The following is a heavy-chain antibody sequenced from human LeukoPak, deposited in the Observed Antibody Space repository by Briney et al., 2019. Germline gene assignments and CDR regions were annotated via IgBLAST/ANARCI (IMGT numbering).Heavy chain of an antibody. CDR3: ATSITIFGVVTYFDY. V-gene: IGHV1-69*13. CDR2: IIPIFGTA. Sequence: SVKVSCKASGGTLSSYAISWVRQAPGQGLEWMGGIIPIFGTANYAQKFQGRVTITADESTSTAYMELSSLRSEDTAVYYCATSITIFGVVTYFDYWGQGTLVTVSS. CDR1: GGTLSSYA. D-gene: IGHD3-3*01. J-gene: IGHJ4*02.